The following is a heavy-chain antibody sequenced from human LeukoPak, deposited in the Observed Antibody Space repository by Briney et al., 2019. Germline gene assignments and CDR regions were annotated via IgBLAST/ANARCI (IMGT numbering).Heavy chain of an antibody. D-gene: IGHD6-13*01. Sequence: SETLSLTCAVYGGSFSGYYWSWIRQPPGKGLEWIGEINHSGSTNYNPSLKSRVTISVDTSKNQFSLKLSSVTAADTAVYYCARGRRITIAAAGNYYGMDVWGQGTTVTVSS. CDR3: ARGRRITIAAAGNYYGMDV. CDR2: INHSGST. V-gene: IGHV4-34*01. J-gene: IGHJ6*02. CDR1: GGSFSGYY.